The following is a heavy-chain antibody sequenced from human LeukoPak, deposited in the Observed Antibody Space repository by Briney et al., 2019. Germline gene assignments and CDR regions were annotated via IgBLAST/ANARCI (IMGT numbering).Heavy chain of an antibody. J-gene: IGHJ6*02. CDR1: GGSISSSY. Sequence: SETLPLTCTVSGGSISSSYWTWIRQPAGKGLEWIGRIYSSGSTNYNPSLKSRLTMSVDTSRNQFSLKLNSVTAADTAVYYCARECFSSICPYNNMDVWGQGTTVTVSS. CDR2: IYSSGST. D-gene: IGHD2-2*01. V-gene: IGHV4-4*07. CDR3: ARECFSSICPYNNMDV.